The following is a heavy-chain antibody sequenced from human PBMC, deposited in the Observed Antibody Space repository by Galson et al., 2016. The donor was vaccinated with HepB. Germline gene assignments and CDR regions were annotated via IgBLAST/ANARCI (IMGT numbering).Heavy chain of an antibody. CDR2: ISYDGSSK. D-gene: IGHD6-13*01. CDR3: AREAIAAAGTHDAFDI. Sequence: SLRLSCAASGFTLNSYAMHWVRRAPGKGLEWVAVISYDGSSKYYADSVKGRFTISRDNSKNTLYLQMNSLRAEDTAVYYCAREAIAAAGTHDAFDIWGQGTMVTV. J-gene: IGHJ3*02. V-gene: IGHV3-30-3*01. CDR1: GFTLNSYA.